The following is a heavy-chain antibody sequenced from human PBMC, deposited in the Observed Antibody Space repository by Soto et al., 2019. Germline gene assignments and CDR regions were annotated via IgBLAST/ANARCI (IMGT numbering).Heavy chain of an antibody. J-gene: IGHJ3*02. D-gene: IGHD2-2*01. CDR2: IIPILGIA. Sequence: QVQLVQSGAEVKKPGSSVKVSCKASGGTFSSYTISWVRQAPGQGLEWMGRIIPILGIANYAQKFQGRVTITADKSTSTAYMELSSLRSDDTAVYYCARGFVVVVPAVTNYDAFDILGQGTMVTVSS. CDR1: GGTFSSYT. V-gene: IGHV1-69*02. CDR3: ARGFVVVVPAVTNYDAFDI.